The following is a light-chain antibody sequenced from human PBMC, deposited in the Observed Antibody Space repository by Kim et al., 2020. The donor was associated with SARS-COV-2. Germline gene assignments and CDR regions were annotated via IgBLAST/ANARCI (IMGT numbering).Light chain of an antibody. CDR3: HQRSNWPIT. CDR1: QSVSSY. V-gene: IGKV3-11*01. J-gene: IGKJ5*01. Sequence: LSPGERATFSCRASQSVSSYLAWYQQRPGQAPRLLIYDASNRVSGLAVRFSGSGSGTEFTLTISSLEPEDSAIYYCHQRSNWPITFGQGTRLEIK. CDR2: DAS.